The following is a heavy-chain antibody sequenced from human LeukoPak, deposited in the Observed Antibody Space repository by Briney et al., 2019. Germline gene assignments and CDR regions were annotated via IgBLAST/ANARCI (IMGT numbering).Heavy chain of an antibody. CDR1: GYTFTGYY. Sequence: ASVKVSCKASGYTFTGYYMHWVRQAPGQGLEWMGWINPNSGGTNYAQKFQGRVTMTRGTSISTAYMELSRLRSDDTAVYYCAREFPYYDSSGYIDYWGQGTLVTVSS. D-gene: IGHD3-22*01. CDR3: AREFPYYDSSGYIDY. V-gene: IGHV1-2*02. CDR2: INPNSGGT. J-gene: IGHJ4*02.